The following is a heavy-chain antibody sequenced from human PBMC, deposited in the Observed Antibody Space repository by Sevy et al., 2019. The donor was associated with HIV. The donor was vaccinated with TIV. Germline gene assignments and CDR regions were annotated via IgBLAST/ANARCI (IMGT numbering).Heavy chain of an antibody. CDR3: ARGPAPRSWTYHFDN. V-gene: IGHV1-18*01. CDR1: GFTFGDYS. J-gene: IGHJ4*02. CDR2: IGGYSGDT. Sequence: ASVKVSCKTSGFTFGDYSYTWVRQAPGQGLEWMGWIGGYSGDTNYAQNFQRRVTMTTDTSARTAYMELRSLTFDDTATYYCARGPAPRSWTYHFDNRAQGTLVTVSS. D-gene: IGHD1-7*01.